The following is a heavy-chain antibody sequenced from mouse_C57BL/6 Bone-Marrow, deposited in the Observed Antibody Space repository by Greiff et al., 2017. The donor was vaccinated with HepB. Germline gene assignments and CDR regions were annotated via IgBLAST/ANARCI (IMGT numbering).Heavy chain of an antibody. CDR2: IHPYNDDT. CDR3: AIFYFDD. J-gene: IGHJ2*01. Sequence: VKLLESGAELVKPGASVKMSCKASGYTFTTYPIEWVKQSHGQSLEWIGNIHPYNDDTKYNEKFKGKATLTGDKSSSTVYLELSRLTSDDSAVYCCAIFYFDDWGQGTTVTVSS. V-gene: IGHV1-47*01. CDR1: GYTFTTYP.